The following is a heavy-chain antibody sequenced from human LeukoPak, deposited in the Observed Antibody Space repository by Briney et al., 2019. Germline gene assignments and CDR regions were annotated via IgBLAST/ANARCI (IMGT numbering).Heavy chain of an antibody. V-gene: IGHV3-23*01. CDR2: ISGRTGGT. CDR3: ARGEYYYDGGY. CDR1: GFTFNTNA. Sequence: GGSLRLSCAASGFTFNTNAMSWVRQAPGKGLEWVSAISGRTGGTYYADSVKGRFTISRDNAENSLFLQMNSLRAEETAVYYCARGEYYYDGGYWGRGTLVTVSS. J-gene: IGHJ4*02. D-gene: IGHD3-22*01.